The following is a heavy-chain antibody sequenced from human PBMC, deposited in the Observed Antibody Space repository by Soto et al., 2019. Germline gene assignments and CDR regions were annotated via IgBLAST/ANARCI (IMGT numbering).Heavy chain of an antibody. CDR2: INPNTGAT. V-gene: IGHV1-2*02. CDR1: GYTLTDYY. J-gene: IGHJ4*02. D-gene: IGHD3-16*01. CDR3: GRDPIGGGAPYYIHY. Sequence: QVQLVQSGAEVKKPGASVKDSCKASGYTLTDYYLHWVRQAPGQGLEWLGWINPNTGATNSAHKFQGRVTMTRDTSINTAYMEVRNLRSDDTAGYFCGRDPIGGGAPYYIHYWGQGTLVTVSS.